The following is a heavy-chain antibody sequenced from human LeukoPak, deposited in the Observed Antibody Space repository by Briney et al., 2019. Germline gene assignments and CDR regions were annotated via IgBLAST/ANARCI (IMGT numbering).Heavy chain of an antibody. CDR2: TYYRSKWYN. J-gene: IGHJ4*02. CDR3: ARDYRMGIPFDY. Sequence: SQTLSLTCAISGDSVSSNSAAWNWIRQSPSRGLEWLGRTYYRSKWYNDYAVSVKSRITINPDTSKNQFSLKLSSVTAADTAMYYCARDYRMGIPFDYWGQGTLVTVSS. D-gene: IGHD7-27*01. V-gene: IGHV6-1*01. CDR1: GDSVSSNSAA.